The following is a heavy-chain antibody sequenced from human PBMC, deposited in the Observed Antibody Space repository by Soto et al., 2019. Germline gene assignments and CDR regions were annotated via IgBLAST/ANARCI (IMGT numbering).Heavy chain of an antibody. CDR2: IKSKTDGGTT. CDR3: TTDREAIVVVVAAAGWFDP. CDR1: GFTFSNAW. Sequence: GGSLRLSCAASGFTFSNAWMSWVRQAPGKGLEWVGRIKSKTDGGTTDYAAPVKGRFTISRDDSKNTLYLQMNSLKTEDTAVYYCTTDREAIVVVVAAAGWFDPWGQGTLVTVSS. D-gene: IGHD2-15*01. V-gene: IGHV3-15*01. J-gene: IGHJ5*02.